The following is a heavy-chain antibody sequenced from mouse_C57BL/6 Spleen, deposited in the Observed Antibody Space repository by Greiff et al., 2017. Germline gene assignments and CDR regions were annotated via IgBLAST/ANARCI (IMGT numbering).Heavy chain of an antibody. Sequence: EVQLQQSGAELVRPGASVKLSCTASGFNIKDDYMHWVKQRPEQGLEWIGWIDPENGDTEYAPKFQGKATITADTSSNTAYLQLSSLTSEDTAVYYCTKYYGSSPWFAYWGQGTLVTVSA. CDR3: TKYYGSSPWFAY. CDR2: IDPENGDT. CDR1: GFNIKDDY. D-gene: IGHD1-1*01. V-gene: IGHV14-4*01. J-gene: IGHJ3*01.